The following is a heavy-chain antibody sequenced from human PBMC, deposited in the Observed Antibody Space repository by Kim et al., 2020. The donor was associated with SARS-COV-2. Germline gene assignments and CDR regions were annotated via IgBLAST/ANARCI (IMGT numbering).Heavy chain of an antibody. CDR3: AGVGIVVVPAAISWFDP. V-gene: IGHV4-59*01. D-gene: IGHD2-2*02. J-gene: IGHJ5*02. Sequence: LEGRVTISVDTSKNQFSLKLSSVTAADTAVYYCAGVGIVVVPAAISWFDPWGQGTLVTVSS.